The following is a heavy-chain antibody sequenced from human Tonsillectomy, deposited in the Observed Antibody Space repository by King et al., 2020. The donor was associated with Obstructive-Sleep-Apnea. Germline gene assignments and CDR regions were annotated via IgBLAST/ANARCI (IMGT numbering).Heavy chain of an antibody. CDR2: ISSSSSFI. J-gene: IGHJ4*02. CDR1: GFTFNNYA. CDR3: ARPPKDDLWSGSLFYFHS. V-gene: IGHV3-21*01. Sequence: VQLVESGGGLVKPGGSLRLSCAASGFTFNNYAMNWVRLVPGKGLEWVSSISSSSSFIYYADSVEGRFTISRDNAKNSLYLQKNSLRAEDTAVYYCARPPKDDLWSGSLFYFHSWGQGTLVTVSS. D-gene: IGHD3-3*01.